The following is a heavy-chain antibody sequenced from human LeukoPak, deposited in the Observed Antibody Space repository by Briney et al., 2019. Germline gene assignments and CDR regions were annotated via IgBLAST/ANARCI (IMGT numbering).Heavy chain of an antibody. J-gene: IGHJ4*02. V-gene: IGHV5-51*01. CDR1: GYSFPSYW. D-gene: IGHD1-26*01. Sequence: GESLKISCKGSGYSFPSYWIGWVRQLPGKGLEWMGIIYPGDSDTRYSPSFQGQVTISADKSISTAYLQWSSLKASNTAINYCARLIVGATRYFDYWGQGTLVTVSS. CDR2: IYPGDSDT. CDR3: ARLIVGATRYFDY.